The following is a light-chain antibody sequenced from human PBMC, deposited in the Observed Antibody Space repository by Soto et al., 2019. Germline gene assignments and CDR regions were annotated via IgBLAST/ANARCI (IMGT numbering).Light chain of an antibody. CDR2: GVT. CDR3: SSYADSNTLI. V-gene: IGLV2-8*01. J-gene: IGLJ2*01. Sequence: QSALTQPPSASGSPGQSVTISCTGTSSDVGGYNYVSWYQQHPGKVPKLMIYGVTKRPSGVPDRFSGSKSGNTASLTVSGLQAEDEADYYCSSYADSNTLIFGGGTKVTVL. CDR1: SSDVGGYNY.